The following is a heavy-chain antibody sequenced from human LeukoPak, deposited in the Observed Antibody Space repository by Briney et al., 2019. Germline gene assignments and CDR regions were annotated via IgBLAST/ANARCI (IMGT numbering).Heavy chain of an antibody. CDR1: GGSFSGYY. CDR2: INHSGST. D-gene: IGHD3-10*01. Sequence: SETLSLTCAVYGGSFSGYYWNWIRQPPGKGLEWIGEINHSGSTNYNPSLKSRVTISVDTSKNQFSLKLSSVTAADTAVYYCAGFNRDDAFDIWGQGTMVTVSS. CDR3: AGFNRDDAFDI. V-gene: IGHV4-34*01. J-gene: IGHJ3*02.